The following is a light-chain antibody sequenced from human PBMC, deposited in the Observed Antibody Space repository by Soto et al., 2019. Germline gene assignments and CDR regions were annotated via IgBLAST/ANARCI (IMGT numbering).Light chain of an antibody. Sequence: EIVLTQSPATLSLSPGERASLSCRASQSVSIYLAWYQQKHGQAHRLLLYDASNRATGIPARFSGSGTGTDFTLTISSLAPEDFTVHYWQQRSNWFTFGGGTKVEIK. CDR3: QQRSNWFT. CDR1: QSVSIY. J-gene: IGKJ4*01. CDR2: DAS. V-gene: IGKV3-11*01.